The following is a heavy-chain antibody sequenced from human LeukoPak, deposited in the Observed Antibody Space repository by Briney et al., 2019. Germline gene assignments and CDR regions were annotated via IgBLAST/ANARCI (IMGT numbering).Heavy chain of an antibody. D-gene: IGHD2-2*03. CDR3: ARDLGLGPKPPWYYFDC. V-gene: IGHV1-46*01. Sequence: ASVKVSCKASGYTFTSYYMHWVRQAPGQGLEWMGIINPSGGSTSYAQKFQGRVTMTRDTSTSTVYMELSSLRSEDTAVYYCARDLGLGPKPPWYYFDCWGQGTLVAVSS. CDR1: GYTFTSYY. J-gene: IGHJ4*02. CDR2: INPSGGST.